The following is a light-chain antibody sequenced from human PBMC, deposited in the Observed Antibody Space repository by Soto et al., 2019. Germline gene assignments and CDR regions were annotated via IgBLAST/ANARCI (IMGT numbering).Light chain of an antibody. CDR3: QQTYSTPWT. CDR2: DAS. J-gene: IGKJ1*01. Sequence: DIKMTQSPSSLSASVGDRVTITCRASLTVSNYLNWYQQQPGKAPKLLIHDASTLQSGVPSRFSSSGSGTDFSLTITRLQSEDFATYYCQQTYSTPWTFGQGTRVEVK. CDR1: LTVSNY. V-gene: IGKV1-39*01.